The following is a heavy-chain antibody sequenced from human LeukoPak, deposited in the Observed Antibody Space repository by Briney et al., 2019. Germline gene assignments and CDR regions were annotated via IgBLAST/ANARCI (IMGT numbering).Heavy chain of an antibody. CDR1: GFTVSSNS. Sequence: GGSLRLSCTVSGFTVSSNSMSWVRQAPGKGLEWVSFIYSDNTHYSDSVKGRFTISRDNSKNTLYLQMNSLRAEDTAVYYCASSYCSGGHCYPQQTVYYFDFWGQGTLVTVSS. D-gene: IGHD2-15*01. CDR2: IYSDNT. CDR3: ASSYCSGGHCYPQQTVYYFDF. V-gene: IGHV3-53*01. J-gene: IGHJ4*02.